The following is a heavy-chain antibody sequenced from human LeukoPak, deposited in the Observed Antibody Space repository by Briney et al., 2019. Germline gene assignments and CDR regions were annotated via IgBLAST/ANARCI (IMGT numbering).Heavy chain of an antibody. Sequence: GGSLRLSCAASGFTFSDYRMNWVRQAPGKGLEWVSYISRTRNTIYYAGSVKGRFTISRDNAKNSLYLQMNSLRDDDTAVYYCARDLSGSYFDYWGQGTLVTVSS. J-gene: IGHJ4*02. D-gene: IGHD1-26*01. CDR1: GFTFSDYR. V-gene: IGHV3-48*02. CDR2: ISRTRNTI. CDR3: ARDLSGSYFDY.